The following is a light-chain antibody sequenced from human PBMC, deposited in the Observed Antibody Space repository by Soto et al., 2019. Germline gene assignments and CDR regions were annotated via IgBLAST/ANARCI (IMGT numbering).Light chain of an antibody. CDR3: QQYSSPYT. CDR2: KAS. V-gene: IGKV1-5*03. CDR1: QSISSW. J-gene: IGKJ2*01. Sequence: DIQMTQSPSTLSASVGDRVTITCRASQSISSWLAWYQQKPGKAPKLLIYKASSLASGVPSRFSGSGSGTEFTLTISSLQPDDFATYYCQQYSSPYTFGQGTKLGIK.